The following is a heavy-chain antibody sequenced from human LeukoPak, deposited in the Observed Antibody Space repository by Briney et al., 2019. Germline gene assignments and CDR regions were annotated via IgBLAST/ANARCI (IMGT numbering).Heavy chain of an antibody. CDR2: SSPTGDIT. V-gene: IGHV4-39*07. CDR1: GASFSSSTYY. D-gene: IGHD3-9*01. Sequence: SETLSLTCTVSGASFSSSTYYWGWIRQPPGKGLEWIGESSPTGDITGYNPSLKSRVTISVDTSKNQFSLKLSSVTAADTAVYYCARRRNYDILTGYYRLNYFDYWGQGTLVTVSS. CDR3: ARRRNYDILTGYYRLNYFDY. J-gene: IGHJ4*02.